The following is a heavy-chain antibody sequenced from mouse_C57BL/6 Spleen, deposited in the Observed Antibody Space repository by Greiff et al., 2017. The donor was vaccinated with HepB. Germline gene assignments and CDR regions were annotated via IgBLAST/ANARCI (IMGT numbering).Heavy chain of an antibody. V-gene: IGHV1-53*01. CDR3: ARLNWDGAWFAY. CDR2: INPSNGGT. J-gene: IGHJ3*01. Sequence: QVQLQQSGTELVKPGASVKLSCKASGYTFTSYWMHWVKQRPGQGLEWIGNINPSNGGTNYNEKFKSKATLTVDKSSSTAYMQLSSLTSEDSAVYYCARLNWDGAWFAYWGQGTLVTVSA. D-gene: IGHD4-1*01. CDR1: GYTFTSYW.